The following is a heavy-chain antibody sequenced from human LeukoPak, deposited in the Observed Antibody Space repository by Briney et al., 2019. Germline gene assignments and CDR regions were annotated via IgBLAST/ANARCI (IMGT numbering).Heavy chain of an antibody. CDR2: IYYSGST. Sequence: SETLSLTCTVSGGSISSGGYYWSWIRQHPGKGLEWIGYIYYSGSTYYNPSLKSRVTISVDTSKNQFSLKLSSVTAADTAVYYCAREPLYCSGGSCYRPYYFGYWGQGTLVTVSS. D-gene: IGHD2-15*01. CDR1: GGSISSGGYY. V-gene: IGHV4-31*03. CDR3: AREPLYCSGGSCYRPYYFGY. J-gene: IGHJ4*02.